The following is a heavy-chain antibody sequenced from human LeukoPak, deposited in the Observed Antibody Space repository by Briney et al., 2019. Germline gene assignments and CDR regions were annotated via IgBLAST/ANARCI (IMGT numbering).Heavy chain of an antibody. V-gene: IGHV1-69*13. CDR2: IIPIFGTA. CDR1: GGTFSNYA. Sequence: SVKVSCKASGGTFSNYAISWVRQAPGQGLEWMGGIIPIFGTANYAQKFQGRITITADESTSTAYMELSSLRAEDTAVYYCAKGGYCSGGSCIPFDYWGQGTLVTVSS. D-gene: IGHD2-15*01. CDR3: AKGGYCSGGSCIPFDY. J-gene: IGHJ4*02.